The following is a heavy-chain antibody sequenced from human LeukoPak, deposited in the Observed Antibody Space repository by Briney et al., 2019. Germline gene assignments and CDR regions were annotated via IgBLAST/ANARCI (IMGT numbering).Heavy chain of an antibody. J-gene: IGHJ6*02. Sequence: GGSLRLSCAASGFTFDDYAMHWVRQAPGKGLEWVSSISWNSGSIGYADSVKGRFTISRDNAKNSLYLQMNSLRAEDTALYYCARVPAAIFHYYYGMDVWGQGTTVTVSS. CDR1: GFTFDDYA. D-gene: IGHD2-2*01. CDR2: ISWNSGSI. CDR3: ARVPAAIFHYYYGMDV. V-gene: IGHV3-9*01.